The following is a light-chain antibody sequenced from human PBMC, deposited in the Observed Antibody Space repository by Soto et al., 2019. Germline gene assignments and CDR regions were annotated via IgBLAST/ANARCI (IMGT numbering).Light chain of an antibody. CDR1: QSVSSN. CDR3: QQYNAWPLT. V-gene: IGKV3-15*01. CDR2: GAF. Sequence: IVMTQSPVTLSVSPGERVTLSCRASQSVSSNLAWYQQKPGQAPSLLIYGAFTRATGIPARFSGTGSGTEFTLTISSLQSADFALYYCQQYNAWPLTFGQGTKVDI. J-gene: IGKJ1*01.